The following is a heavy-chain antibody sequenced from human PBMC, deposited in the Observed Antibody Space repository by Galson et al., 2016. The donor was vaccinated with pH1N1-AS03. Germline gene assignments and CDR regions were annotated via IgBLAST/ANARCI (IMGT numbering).Heavy chain of an antibody. Sequence: SVKVSGRASGYTFTRYGITWVRQAPGHGIELMGWISAYNGNTKYAQKFPGRTTMTTDKSTSTAYMELRSLGSDDTAVYYCAKVGGEGYNWYFYGMDVWGQGTTVTVSS. D-gene: IGHD5-24*01. CDR2: ISAYNGNT. CDR3: AKVGGEGYNWYFYGMDV. J-gene: IGHJ6*02. V-gene: IGHV1-18*01. CDR1: GYTFTRYG.